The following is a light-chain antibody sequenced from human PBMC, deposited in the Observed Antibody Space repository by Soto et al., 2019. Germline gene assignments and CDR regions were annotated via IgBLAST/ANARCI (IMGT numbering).Light chain of an antibody. V-gene: IGKV1-5*01. Sequence: DIQMTQSPSTLSASVGDRVTITCRASQGLNNDLAWYQQKPGKAPNLLIYDASTLERGVTSRFSGTGSGTEFTLTISSLQPDDFASYYCQQYHTSSITFGQGTRLEIK. CDR1: QGLNND. J-gene: IGKJ5*01. CDR2: DAS. CDR3: QQYHTSSIT.